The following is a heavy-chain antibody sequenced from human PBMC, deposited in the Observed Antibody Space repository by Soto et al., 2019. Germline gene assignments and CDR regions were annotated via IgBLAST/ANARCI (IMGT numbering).Heavy chain of an antibody. J-gene: IGHJ5*02. CDR2: INHSGST. CDR3: ARGQITMVRGVVPVGANWFDP. Sequence: SETLSLTCAVYGGSFSGYYWSWIRQPPGKGLEWIGEINHSGSTNYNPSLKSRVTISVDTSKNQFSLKLSSVTAADTAVYYCARGQITMVRGVVPVGANWFDPWGQGTLVTVSS. D-gene: IGHD3-10*01. V-gene: IGHV4-34*01. CDR1: GGSFSGYY.